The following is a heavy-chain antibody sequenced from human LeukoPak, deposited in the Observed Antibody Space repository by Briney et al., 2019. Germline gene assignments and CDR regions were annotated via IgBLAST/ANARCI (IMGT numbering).Heavy chain of an antibody. CDR3: ARDSGSLSD. D-gene: IGHD1-26*01. CDR1: GGSISSYY. J-gene: IGHJ4*02. V-gene: IGHV4-59*01. CDR2: IYYSGST. Sequence: SETLSLTCTVSGGSISSYYWSWIRQPPGKGLERIGYIYYSGSTNYNPSLKSRVTISVDTSKNQFSLKLSSVTAADTAVYYCARDSGSLSDWGQGTLVTVSS.